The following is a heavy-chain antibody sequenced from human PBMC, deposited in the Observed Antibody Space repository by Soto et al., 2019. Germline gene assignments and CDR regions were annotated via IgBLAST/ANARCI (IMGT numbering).Heavy chain of an antibody. J-gene: IGHJ5*02. V-gene: IGHV5-10-1*01. CDR3: ALKPNYYDSSGFWFDP. CDR2: IDPSDSYT. CDR1: GYSFTSYW. Sequence: PGESLKISCKGSGYSFTSYWISWVRQMPGKGLEWMGRIDPSDSYTNYSPSFQGHVTISADKSISTAYLQWSSLKASDTAMYYCALKPNYYDSSGFWFDPWGQGTLVTVSS. D-gene: IGHD3-22*01.